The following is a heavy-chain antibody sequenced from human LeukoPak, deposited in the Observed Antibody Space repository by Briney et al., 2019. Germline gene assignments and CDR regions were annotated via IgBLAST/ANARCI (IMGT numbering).Heavy chain of an antibody. CDR1: VDSMSSYY. V-gene: IGHV4-59*12. D-gene: IGHD3-22*01. CDR3: ARVGGYYYDSRDY. J-gene: IGHJ4*02. CDR2: IYHSGST. Sequence: SETLSLTCTVSVDSMSSYYWSWIRQPPGKGLEWIGYIYHSGSTYYNPSLKSRVTISVDRSKNQFSLKLSSVTAADTAVYYCARVGGYYYDSRDYWGQGTLVTVSS.